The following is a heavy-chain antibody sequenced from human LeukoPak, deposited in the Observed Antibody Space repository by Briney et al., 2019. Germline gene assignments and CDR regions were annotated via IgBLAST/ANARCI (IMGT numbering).Heavy chain of an antibody. J-gene: IGHJ4*02. CDR1: GASINSNY. CDR3: AREAAAQYYFDY. CDR2: IYYSGEI. Sequence: SETLSLTCSVSGASINSNYWSWVRQSPGKGLEWIAYIYYSGEINYNPSLKSRVTISVDTSKNQFSLKLSSVTAADTAVYYCAREAAAQYYFDYWGQGTLVTVSS. V-gene: IGHV4-59*12. D-gene: IGHD6-13*01.